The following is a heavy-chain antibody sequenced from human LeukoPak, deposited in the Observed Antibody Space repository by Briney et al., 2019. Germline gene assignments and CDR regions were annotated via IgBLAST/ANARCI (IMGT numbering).Heavy chain of an antibody. CDR1: GFTFSSYA. CDR3: ARRREKWFDP. Sequence: GGSLRLSCAASGFTFSSYAMSWVRQAPGKGLEWVALITYDGSNEYYADSVKGRFTISRDNSKNTLYLQMNSLRAEDTAVYYCARRREKWFDPWGQGTLVTVSS. J-gene: IGHJ5*02. CDR2: ITYDGSNE. V-gene: IGHV3-33*08.